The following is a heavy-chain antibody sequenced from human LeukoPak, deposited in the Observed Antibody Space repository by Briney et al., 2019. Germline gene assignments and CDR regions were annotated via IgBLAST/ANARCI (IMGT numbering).Heavy chain of an antibody. V-gene: IGHV4-59*01. D-gene: IGHD3-10*01. CDR1: GGSISSYY. CDR3: ASVGPYYGSGSIHY. CDR2: IYYSGST. Sequence: SETLSLTCTVSGGSISSYYWSWIRQPPGKGLEWIGYIYYSGSTNYNPSLKSRVTISVDTSKNQFSLKLSSVTAADTAVYYCASVGPYYGSGSIHYWGQGTLVTVSS. J-gene: IGHJ4*02.